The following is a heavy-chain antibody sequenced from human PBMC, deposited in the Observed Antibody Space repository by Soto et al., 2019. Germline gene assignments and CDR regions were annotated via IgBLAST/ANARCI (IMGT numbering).Heavy chain of an antibody. CDR2: ISSSSSYI. J-gene: IGHJ6*02. Sequence: GSLRLSCAASGFTFSSYSMNWVRQAPGKGLEWVSSISSSSSYIYYADSVKGRFTISRDNAKNSLYLQMNSLSAEDTAVYYCARDFDGFFKIVVVNSYGMDFWGQGTSVPVSS. V-gene: IGHV3-21*01. CDR1: GFTFSSYS. CDR3: ARDFDGFFKIVVVNSYGMDF. D-gene: IGHD3-22*01.